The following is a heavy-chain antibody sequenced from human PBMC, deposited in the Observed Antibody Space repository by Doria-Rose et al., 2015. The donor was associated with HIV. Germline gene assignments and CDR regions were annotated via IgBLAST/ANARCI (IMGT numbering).Heavy chain of an antibody. CDR3: ARGPSDFGDYVAFQH. D-gene: IGHD4-17*01. Sequence: LECIGEINHGGSTNYNPSLTRRVTISLGMSKHQFSLEVTSVTAADTAVYYCARGPSDFGDYVAFQHWGQGTLVTGSS. V-gene: IGHV4-34*01. J-gene: IGHJ1*01. CDR2: INHGGST.